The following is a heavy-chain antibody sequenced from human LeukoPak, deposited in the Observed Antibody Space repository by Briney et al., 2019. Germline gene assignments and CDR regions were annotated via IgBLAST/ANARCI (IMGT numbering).Heavy chain of an antibody. D-gene: IGHD2-15*01. V-gene: IGHV3-7*01. J-gene: IGHJ6*03. CDR2: IKQDGREK. CDR1: GFTFSSYW. Sequence: GGSLRLSCAASGFTFSSYWMSWVRQAPGKGLEWVANIKQDGREKYYVDSVKGRFTISRDNAKNSLYLQMNSLRAEDTAVYYCAREIVGYYYYYYYYMDVWGKGTTVTVSS. CDR3: AREIVGYYYYYYYYMDV.